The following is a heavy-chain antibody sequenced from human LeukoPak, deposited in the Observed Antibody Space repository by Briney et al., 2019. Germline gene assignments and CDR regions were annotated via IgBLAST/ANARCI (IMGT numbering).Heavy chain of an antibody. CDR3: ARKGLGGELGGFDY. D-gene: IGHD1-26*01. V-gene: IGHV3-20*01. Sequence: GGSLRLSCEASGFTLEHYGMSWVRQAPGKGVEWVDGIKWNGGITGYADSVKDRFTISRDNAKNSLYLQMNSLRVEDTALYDCARKGLGGELGGFDYWGQGTLVTVSS. J-gene: IGHJ4*02. CDR1: GFTLEHYG. CDR2: IKWNGGIT.